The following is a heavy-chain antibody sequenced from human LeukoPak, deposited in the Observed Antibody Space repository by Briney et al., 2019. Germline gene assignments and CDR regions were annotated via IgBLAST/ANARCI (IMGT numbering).Heavy chain of an antibody. CDR1: GGSISSYY. CDR3: ASLDLYYYDSSGYSGFGY. J-gene: IGHJ4*02. V-gene: IGHV4-59*01. CDR2: IYYSGST. D-gene: IGHD3-22*01. Sequence: PSETLSLTCTVPGGSISSYYWSWIRQPPGKGLEWIGYIYYSGSTNYNPSLKSRVTISVDTSKNQFSLKLSSVTAADTAVYYCASLDLYYYDSSGYSGFGYWGQGTLVTVSS.